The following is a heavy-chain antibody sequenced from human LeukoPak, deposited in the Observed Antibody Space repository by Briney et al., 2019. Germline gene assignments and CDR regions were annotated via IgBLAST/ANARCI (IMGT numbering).Heavy chain of an antibody. CDR1: GFTFSSYS. J-gene: IGHJ4*02. CDR2: ISSSSSYI. V-gene: IGHV3-21*01. D-gene: IGHD6-13*01. Sequence: GGSLRLSCAASGFTFSSYSMNWVRQAPGKGLEWVSSISSSSSYIYYADSVKGRFTISRDNAKNSLYLQMNSLRAEDTAVYYCARGIAAAGDDYWGQGTLVTVSS. CDR3: ARGIAAAGDDY.